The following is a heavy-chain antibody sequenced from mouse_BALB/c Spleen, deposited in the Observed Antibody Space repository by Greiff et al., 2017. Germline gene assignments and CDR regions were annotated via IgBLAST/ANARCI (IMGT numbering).Heavy chain of an antibody. J-gene: IGHJ2*01. CDR2: ISYDGSN. CDR3: ARDLGDYDD. V-gene: IGHV3-6*02. CDR1: GYSITSGYY. Sequence: EVQLKESGPGLVKPSQSLSLTCSVTGYSITSGYYWNWIRQFPGNKLEWMGYISYDGSNNYNPSLKNRISITRDTSKNQFFLKLNSVTTEDTATYYCARDLGDYDDWGQGTTLTVSS. D-gene: IGHD2-4*01.